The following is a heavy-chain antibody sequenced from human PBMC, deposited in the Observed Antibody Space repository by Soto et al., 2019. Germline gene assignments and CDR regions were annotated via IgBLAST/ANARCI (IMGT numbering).Heavy chain of an antibody. J-gene: IGHJ3*02. CDR3: DHPRGYGDFDAYDI. CDR1: GFTFSTYA. V-gene: IGHV3-23*01. CDR2: LTPSGGET. D-gene: IGHD4-17*01. Sequence: EAQLLESGGGLVRPGGSLRLSCVASGFTFSTYAMSWVRQAPGKGLEWVSALTPSGGETYYADSVKGRFTISRDNSMNALYLQMTSLRIEDTAVYYCDHPRGYGDFDAYDIWGQGTMVTVSS.